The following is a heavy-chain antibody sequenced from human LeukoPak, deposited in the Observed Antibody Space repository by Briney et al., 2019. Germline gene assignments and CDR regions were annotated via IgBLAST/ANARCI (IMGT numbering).Heavy chain of an antibody. CDR3: ARHDSSGYSHFDY. CDR2: IYYSGST. Sequence: SETLSLTCTVSGGSISSSSYYWGWIRQPPGKGLEWIGSIYYSGSTYYNPSLKSRVTISVDTSKNQFSLKLSSVTAADTAVYYCARHDSSGYSHFDYWGQGTLVTVSS. D-gene: IGHD3-22*01. CDR1: GGSISSSSYY. J-gene: IGHJ4*02. V-gene: IGHV4-39*01.